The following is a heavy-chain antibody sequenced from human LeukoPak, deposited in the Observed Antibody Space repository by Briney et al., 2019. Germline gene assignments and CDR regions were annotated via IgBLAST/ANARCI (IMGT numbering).Heavy chain of an antibody. J-gene: IGHJ4*02. D-gene: IGHD2-15*01. V-gene: IGHV3-7*01. CDR1: GFTFNSYW. Sequence: PGGSLRLSCAVSGFTFNSYWMSWVRQAPGKGLEWVANIKQDGSEKFYVDSVKGRFTISRDNARNSLYLQMNSLRADDTAVYYCARGRYCSGGSCHYFDYWGRGTLVTVSS. CDR2: IKQDGSEK. CDR3: ARGRYCSGGSCHYFDY.